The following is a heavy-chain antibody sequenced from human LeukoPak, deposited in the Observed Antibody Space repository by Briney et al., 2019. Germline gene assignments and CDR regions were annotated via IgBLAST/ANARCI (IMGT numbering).Heavy chain of an antibody. V-gene: IGHV3-48*01. CDR2: VSSGSSTI. D-gene: IGHD3-22*01. J-gene: IGHJ4*02. CDR3: ARSGSSYDGSQSWFDY. Sequence: GGSLRLSCAASRLTFSSYSMNWVRQAPGKGLEWISYVSSGSSTIYYADSVRGRFTISRDNAKNSLYLHLSSLRAEDTAVYYCARSGSSYDGSQSWFDYWGQGTLVTVSS. CDR1: RLTFSSYS.